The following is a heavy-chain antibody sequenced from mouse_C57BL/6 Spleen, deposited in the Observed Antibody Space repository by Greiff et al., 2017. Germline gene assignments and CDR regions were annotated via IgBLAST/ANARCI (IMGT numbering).Heavy chain of an antibody. J-gene: IGHJ1*03. CDR3: ARYALSTVVAHWYFDV. V-gene: IGHV7-3*01. CDR2: IRNKANGYTT. Sequence: EVKVVESGGGLVQPGGSLSLSCAASGFTFTDYYMSWVRQPPGKALEWLGFIRNKANGYTTEYSASVKGRFTISRDNSQSILYLQMNALRAEDSATYYCARYALSTVVAHWYFDVWGTGTTVTVSS. D-gene: IGHD1-1*01. CDR1: GFTFTDYY.